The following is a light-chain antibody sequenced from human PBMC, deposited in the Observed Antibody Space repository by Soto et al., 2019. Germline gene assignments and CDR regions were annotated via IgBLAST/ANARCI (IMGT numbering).Light chain of an antibody. V-gene: IGKV1-5*01. Sequence: DIQMTQSPSTLSASVGDRVTITCRASQSISSWLAWYQQKPGKAPKFLIYDASSLESGVPSRFSGSGSGTDFTLTISSLQPDDFAAYYCQQYNSSPYTFGQGTQLEIK. CDR3: QQYNSSPYT. J-gene: IGKJ2*01. CDR1: QSISSW. CDR2: DAS.